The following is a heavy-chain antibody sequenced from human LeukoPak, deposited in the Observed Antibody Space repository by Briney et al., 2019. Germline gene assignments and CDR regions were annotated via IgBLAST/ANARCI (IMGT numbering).Heavy chain of an antibody. CDR1: GYTFTGYY. D-gene: IGHD2-2*01. J-gene: IGHJ5*02. CDR2: INPNSGGT. CDR3: ARDGWLRSSTSCYLRGRYNWFDP. V-gene: IGHV1-2*02. Sequence: AASVKVSCKASGYTFTGYYMHWVRQAPGQGLEWMGWINPNSGGTNYAQKFQGRVTMTRDTSISTAYMELSRLRSDDTAVYYCARDGWLRSSTSCYLRGRYNWFDPWGQGTLVTVSS.